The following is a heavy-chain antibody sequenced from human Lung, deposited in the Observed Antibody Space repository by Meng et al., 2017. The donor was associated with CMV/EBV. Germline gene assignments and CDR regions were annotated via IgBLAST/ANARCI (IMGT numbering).Heavy chain of an antibody. CDR2: INPNSGGT. J-gene: IGHJ5*02. CDR1: GYNFTGYY. D-gene: IGHD6-13*01. Sequence: KASGYNFTGYYMHWVRQAPGQGLEWMGWINPNSGGTNYAQKFQGRVTMTRDTSISTAYMELSRLRSDDTAVYYCARGKQQLYSDFDPWGQGTLVTVSS. V-gene: IGHV1-2*02. CDR3: ARGKQQLYSDFDP.